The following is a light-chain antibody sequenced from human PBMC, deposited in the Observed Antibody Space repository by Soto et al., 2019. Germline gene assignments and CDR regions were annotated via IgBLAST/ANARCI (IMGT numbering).Light chain of an antibody. CDR2: DAS. CDR3: QEYAFSHPIT. J-gene: IGKJ5*01. CDR1: QSLNYNY. V-gene: IGKV3-20*01. Sequence: LTQSPCTLPLSAGERATLSCRASQSLNYNYLAWYQQKPGHAPRLVIYDASTRATGIPDSFSGSGSGTDFTLTISRLEHGDSAVYYCQEYAFSHPITFGPGTRLEIK.